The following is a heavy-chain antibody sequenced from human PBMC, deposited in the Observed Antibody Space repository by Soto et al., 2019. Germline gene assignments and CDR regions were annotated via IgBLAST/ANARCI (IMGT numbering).Heavy chain of an antibody. CDR3: ARGPFGGSRGDTGEYYFDY. V-gene: IGHV3-23*01. Sequence: EVQLLESGGGLVQPGGSLRLSCAASGFTFSTYAMNWVRQAPGKGLEWVSAISGGGGSTYYADSVKGRVTISRDNSKNTLYLQMNSLRAEDTAVYSCARGPFGGSRGDTGEYYFDYWGQGTLVTVSS. J-gene: IGHJ4*02. CDR1: GFTFSTYA. CDR2: ISGGGGST. D-gene: IGHD3-16*01.